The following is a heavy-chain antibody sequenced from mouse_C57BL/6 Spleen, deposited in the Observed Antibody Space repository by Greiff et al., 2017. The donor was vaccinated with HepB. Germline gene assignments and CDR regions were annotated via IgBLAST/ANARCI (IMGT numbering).Heavy chain of an antibody. J-gene: IGHJ3*01. Sequence: EVHLVESGGGLVKPGGSLKLSCAASGFTFSSYTMSWVRQTPEKRLEWVATISGGGGNTYYPDSVKGRFTISRDNAKNTLYLQMSSLRSEDTALYYCARQGTYYSNYGGFAYWGQGTLVTVSA. D-gene: IGHD2-5*01. CDR1: GFTFSSYT. CDR2: ISGGGGNT. CDR3: ARQGTYYSNYGGFAY. V-gene: IGHV5-9*01.